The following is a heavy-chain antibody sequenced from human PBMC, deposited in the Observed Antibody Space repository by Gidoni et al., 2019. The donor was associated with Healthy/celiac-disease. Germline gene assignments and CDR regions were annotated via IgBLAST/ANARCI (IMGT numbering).Heavy chain of an antibody. D-gene: IGHD3-10*01. V-gene: IGHV3-30*18. CDR1: GFTFSSYG. CDR2: ISYDGSNK. Sequence: QVQLVESGGGVVQPGRSLRLSCAASGFTFSSYGMPWVRQAPGKGLEWVAVISYDGSNKYYADSVKGRFTISRDNSKNTLYLQMNSLRAEDTAVYYCAKESGVRGFDYWGQGTLVTVSS. CDR3: AKESGVRGFDY. J-gene: IGHJ4*02.